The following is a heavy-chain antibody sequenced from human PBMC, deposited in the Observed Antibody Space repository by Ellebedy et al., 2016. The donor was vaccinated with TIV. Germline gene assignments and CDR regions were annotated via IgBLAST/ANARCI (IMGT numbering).Heavy chain of an antibody. J-gene: IGHJ4*02. Sequence: PGGSLRLSCVTSGDKFTTYATHWVRQGPGKGLMWVSRISKDGTSATYADSVEGRFTISRDSAKNTGYRQMNSLRVEEKGTYYCASDYGSVGPYWGRGTLVIVSS. V-gene: IGHV3-74*01. CDR2: ISKDGTSA. CDR3: ASDYGSVGPY. CDR1: GDKFTTYA. D-gene: IGHD1-1*01.